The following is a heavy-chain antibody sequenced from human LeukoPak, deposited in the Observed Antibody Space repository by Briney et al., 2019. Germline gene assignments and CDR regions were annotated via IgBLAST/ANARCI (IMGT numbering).Heavy chain of an antibody. D-gene: IGHD1-20*01. CDR2: IGLDGGST. Sequence: GGSLTLFCAASGFIFSDYSMHWVRQAPGGGLEWLSYIGLDGGSTSYADSVKGRFTIPSDTPRNSLYLHLNSLRAEDTSLYFCARDHNWAFDSWGQGTLVTVSS. J-gene: IGHJ4*02. V-gene: IGHV3-48*04. CDR3: ARDHNWAFDS. CDR1: GFIFSDYS.